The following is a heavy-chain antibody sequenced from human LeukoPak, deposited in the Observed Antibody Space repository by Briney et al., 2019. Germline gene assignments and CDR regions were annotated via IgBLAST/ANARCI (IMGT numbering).Heavy chain of an antibody. CDR2: IYYSGST. D-gene: IGHD5-18*01. Sequence: SETLSLTCTVSGYSISSGYYWGWIRQPPGKGLEWIGYIYYSGSTNYNPSLKSRVTISVDTSKNQFSLKLSSVTAADTAVYYCARPRRGYSYGYDYWGQGTLVTVSS. J-gene: IGHJ4*02. V-gene: IGHV4-61*01. CDR1: GYSISSGYY. CDR3: ARPRRGYSYGYDY.